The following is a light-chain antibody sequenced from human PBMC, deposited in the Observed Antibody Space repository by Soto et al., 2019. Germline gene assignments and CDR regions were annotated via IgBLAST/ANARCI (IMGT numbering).Light chain of an antibody. CDR1: QSVSYN. V-gene: IGKV3-15*01. CDR2: GPS. J-gene: IGKJ1*01. CDR3: QQYNNWPRT. Sequence: EIVMTQSPATLSVSPGERASVSCRASQSVSYNLAWYQHKPGQAPRLLIYGPSTRATGIPARFSGSGSGTEFTPTISSLQSEDFALYYCQQYNNWPRTFGQGTKVDIK.